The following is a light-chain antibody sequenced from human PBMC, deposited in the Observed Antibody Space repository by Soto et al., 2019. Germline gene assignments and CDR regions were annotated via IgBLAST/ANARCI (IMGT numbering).Light chain of an antibody. CDR3: QQYGSSLSIT. Sequence: EVVLTQNPGTLSLSPGERATLSCRASQSVSSSYLAWYQQKPGQAPRLLIYGASSRATGIPDRFSGSGSGTDFTLTISRLEPEDFAVYYCQQYGSSLSITFGQGTRLEN. CDR2: GAS. CDR1: QSVSSSY. J-gene: IGKJ5*01. V-gene: IGKV3-20*01.